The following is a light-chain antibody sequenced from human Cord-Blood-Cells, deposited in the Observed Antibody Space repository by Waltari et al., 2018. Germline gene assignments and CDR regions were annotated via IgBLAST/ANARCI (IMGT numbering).Light chain of an antibody. J-gene: IGLJ2*01. CDR2: DVN. CDR3: SYYTCGSTLVL. V-gene: IGLV2-14*03. Sequence: QSALTQAASVSGSPGQSITISCTGTNSDLGRYDYVSWYQQHPGKAPKLVIYDVNNRPSGVFNRFSGSKSDNQASLTISVLQAENVSDYYCSYYTCGSTLVLFGVLTRL. CDR1: NSDLGRYDY.